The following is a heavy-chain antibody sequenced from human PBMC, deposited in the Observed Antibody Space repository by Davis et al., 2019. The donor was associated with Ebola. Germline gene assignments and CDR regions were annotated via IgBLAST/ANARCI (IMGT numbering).Heavy chain of an antibody. Sequence: GESLKISCAASGFTFSSYAMSWVRQAPGKGLEWVSTISGSGGSTYDADSVKRRFTISRDNSKNTLYLQMNSLRAEDTAVYYCAKDLSLYDFWSGYRDYYYGMDVWGQGTTVTVSS. CDR1: GFTFSSYA. V-gene: IGHV3-23*01. CDR3: AKDLSLYDFWSGYRDYYYGMDV. J-gene: IGHJ6*02. D-gene: IGHD3-3*01. CDR2: ISGSGGST.